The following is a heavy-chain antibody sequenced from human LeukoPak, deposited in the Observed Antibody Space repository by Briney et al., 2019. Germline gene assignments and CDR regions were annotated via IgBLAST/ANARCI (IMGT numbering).Heavy chain of an antibody. J-gene: IGHJ4*02. Sequence: GGSLRLSCAASGFTFSSYWMSWVRQAPGKGLEWVANIKQDGSEKYYVDSVKGRFTTSRDNAKNSLYLQMNSLRAEDTAVYYCATGITGTKRVGYFDYWGQGTLVTVSS. CDR1: GFTFSSYW. CDR3: ATGITGTKRVGYFDY. CDR2: IKQDGSEK. V-gene: IGHV3-7*01. D-gene: IGHD1-20*01.